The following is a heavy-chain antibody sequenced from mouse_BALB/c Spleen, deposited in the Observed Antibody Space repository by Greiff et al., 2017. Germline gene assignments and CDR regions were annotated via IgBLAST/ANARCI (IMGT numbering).Heavy chain of an antibody. CDR3: ARHGPFAY. V-gene: IGHV1-4*01. CDR1: GYAFSSYW. D-gene: IGHD1-2*01. J-gene: IGHJ3*01. Sequence: QVQLKQSGAELVRPGSSVKISCKASGYAFSSYWMNWVKQRPGQGLEWIGYINPSTGYTEYNQKFKDKATLTADKSSSTAYMQLSSLTSEDSAVYYCARHGPFAYWGQGTLVTVSA. CDR2: INPSTGYT.